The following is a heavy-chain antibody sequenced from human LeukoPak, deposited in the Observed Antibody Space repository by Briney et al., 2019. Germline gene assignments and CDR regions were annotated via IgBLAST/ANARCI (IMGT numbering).Heavy chain of an antibody. CDR1: EFTFSSYW. V-gene: IGHV3-74*01. D-gene: IGHD2-15*01. CDR3: ARDTLFCSGGYCYHDI. J-gene: IGHJ3*02. Sequence: GGSLRLSCAASEFTFSSYWMHWVRQAPGKGLVWVSRISGDGRSTSYADSVKGRFTISRDNAKNTMYLQMNSLRAEDTAVYYCARDTLFCSGGYCYHDIWGQGTMVTVSS. CDR2: ISGDGRST.